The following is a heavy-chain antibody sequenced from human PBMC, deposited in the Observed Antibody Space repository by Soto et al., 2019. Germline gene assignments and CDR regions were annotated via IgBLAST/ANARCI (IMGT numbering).Heavy chain of an antibody. CDR3: ASARSSWNGAIRFYY. CDR1: GFTFSSYS. Sequence: EVQLVESGGGLVQPGGSLRLSCAASGFTFSSYSMNWVRQAPGKGLEWVSYISSSSSTIYYADSVKGRFTISRDNAKNSLYLPMNSLRAEDTAVYYCASARSSWNGAIRFYYWGQGTLVTVSS. V-gene: IGHV3-48*01. D-gene: IGHD6-13*01. CDR2: ISSSSSTI. J-gene: IGHJ4*02.